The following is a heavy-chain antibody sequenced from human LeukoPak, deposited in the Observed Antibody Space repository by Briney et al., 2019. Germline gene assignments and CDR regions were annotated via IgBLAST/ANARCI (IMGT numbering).Heavy chain of an antibody. CDR2: IISSGSTI. CDR3: ARSDDYDDYSG. J-gene: IGHJ6*01. CDR1: GFTFSSYE. Sequence: GGSLRLSCAAPGFTFSSYEMNWVRQAPGKGLEWVSYIISSGSTIYYADSVKGRFTISRDNAKNSQYPQMNSRRDEDTAVYYCARSDDYDDYSGWGQGAPVT. V-gene: IGHV3-48*03. D-gene: IGHD4-17*01.